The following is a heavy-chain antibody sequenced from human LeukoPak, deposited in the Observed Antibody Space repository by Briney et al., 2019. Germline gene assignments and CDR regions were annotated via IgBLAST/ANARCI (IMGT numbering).Heavy chain of an antibody. J-gene: IGHJ4*02. CDR2: ISGSGERT. CDR3: AKDSAPGIAADDY. CDR1: GFTFSSHE. Sequence: GGSLRLSCAASGFTFSSHELTWGRQAPNKGLEWVSAISGSGERTHYADSVKGRFTISRDNSRNILYLQMNNLGAEDTAIYYCAKDSAPGIAADDYWGQGTLVTVSS. V-gene: IGHV3-23*01. D-gene: IGHD6-13*01.